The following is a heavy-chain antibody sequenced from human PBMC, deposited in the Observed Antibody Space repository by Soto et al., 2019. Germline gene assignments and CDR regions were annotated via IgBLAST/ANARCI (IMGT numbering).Heavy chain of an antibody. Sequence: PGGSLRPSCTASGFTFGDHAVSWFRQAPGKGLVWVGFIRSKAYGGTTDYAASVTGRFTISRDDSKSIAYLQMNSLKTEDTAVYYCTRTPLSSSRWYYYYYCGMDVWGQGXTVTVSS. D-gene: IGHD6-13*01. CDR2: IRSKAYGGTT. V-gene: IGHV3-49*03. J-gene: IGHJ6*02. CDR3: TRTPLSSSRWYYYYYCGMDV. CDR1: GFTFGDHA.